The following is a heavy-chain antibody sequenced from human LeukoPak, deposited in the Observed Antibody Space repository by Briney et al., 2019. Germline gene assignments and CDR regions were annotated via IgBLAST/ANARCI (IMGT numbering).Heavy chain of an antibody. V-gene: IGHV3-53*01. CDR1: GFTVSSNY. J-gene: IGHJ4*02. CDR3: ARGAATAASWYAVDY. D-gene: IGHD6-13*01. Sequence: GGSLRLSCAASGFTVSSNYMSWVRQAPGKGLEWVSLIYSGGSTYYADSVKGRFTISRDSSKNTLYLQMNSLRAEDTAVYYCARGAATAASWYAVDYWGQGTLVTVSS. CDR2: IYSGGST.